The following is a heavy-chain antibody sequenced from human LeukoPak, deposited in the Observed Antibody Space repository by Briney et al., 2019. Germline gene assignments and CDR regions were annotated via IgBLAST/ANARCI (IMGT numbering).Heavy chain of an antibody. CDR3: ARADFWSGYKTLFDY. CDR1: GVSFSGYY. Sequence: NPSETLSLTCAVYGVSFSGYYWSWIRQPPGKGLEWIGEINHSGSTNYNPSLKSRVTISVDTSKNQFSLKLSSVTAADTAVYYCARADFWSGYKTLFDYWGQGTLVTVSS. CDR2: INHSGST. J-gene: IGHJ4*02. V-gene: IGHV4-34*01. D-gene: IGHD3-3*01.